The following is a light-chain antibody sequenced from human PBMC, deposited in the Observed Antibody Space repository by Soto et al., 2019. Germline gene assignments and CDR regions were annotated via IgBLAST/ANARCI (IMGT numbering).Light chain of an antibody. CDR1: QTITFY. CDR3: QHTYTPPFT. Sequence: DIQMTQSPSSLSASVGDTVAITCRASQTITFYLNWYQQEPGKPPKLLIYGANTLQGGVPSRFSAGGSATDFTLTINNLQPEDFATYYCQHTYTPPFTFGQGTKLQIK. J-gene: IGKJ2*01. CDR2: GAN. V-gene: IGKV1-39*01.